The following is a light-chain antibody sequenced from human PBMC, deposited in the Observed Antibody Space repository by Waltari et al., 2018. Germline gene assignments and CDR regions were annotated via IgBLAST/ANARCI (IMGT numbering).Light chain of an antibody. CDR2: DTS. CDR3: LQRSLWPWT. J-gene: IGKJ1*01. V-gene: IGKV3-11*01. CDR1: QGVSGY. Sequence: IVLTQSPDTLSLSPGERATLSCRASQGVSGYLAWYQQKSGQAPRLLIYDTSNRVTGIPARFSGSGSGTDSTLTISSLEPEDFAIYYCLQRSLWPWTFGQGTKVEI.